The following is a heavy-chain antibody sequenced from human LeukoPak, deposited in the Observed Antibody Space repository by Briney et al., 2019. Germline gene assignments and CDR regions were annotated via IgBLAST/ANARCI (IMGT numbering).Heavy chain of an antibody. CDR1: GGSFSGYS. J-gene: IGHJ5*02. CDR2: INHSGST. V-gene: IGHV4-34*01. CDR3: ASSTIFGVVANWFDP. Sequence: SETLSLTCAVYGGSFSGYSWSWIRQPPGKGLEWIGGINHSGSTNYNPSLKSRVTISVDTSKNQFSLKLSSVTAADTAVYYCASSTIFGVVANWFDPWGQGTLVTVSS. D-gene: IGHD3-3*01.